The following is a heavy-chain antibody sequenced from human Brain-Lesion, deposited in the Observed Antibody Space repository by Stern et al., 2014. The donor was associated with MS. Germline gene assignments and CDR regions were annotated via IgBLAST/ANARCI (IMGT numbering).Heavy chain of an antibody. CDR1: GGSVSSTSYA. J-gene: IGHJ5*02. CDR3: AGEEDIRYCSGGSCTGNWFDP. Sequence: QLVESGPGLVKPSETLSLTCTVAGGSVSSTSYAWAWIRQPPGKGLEWIGTIYYSGNTYYSPSLKSRLTISLDTSKKLFSLQLRSVTAADTAVYYCAGEEDIRYCSGGSCTGNWFDPWGQGTLVTVSS. V-gene: IGHV4-39*02. D-gene: IGHD2-15*01. CDR2: IYYSGNT.